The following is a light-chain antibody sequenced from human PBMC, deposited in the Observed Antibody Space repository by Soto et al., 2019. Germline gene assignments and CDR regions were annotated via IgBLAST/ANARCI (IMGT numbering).Light chain of an antibody. Sequence: QSVLTQPASVSGSPGQSITISCTGTSSDVGGYNYVSWYQQHPGKVPKIRIYDVSIRPSGVPDRFSGSKSGNTAALTISGLQAEDEADYYCSSYTSLPALVFGTGTKLTVL. V-gene: IGLV2-14*01. CDR2: DVS. CDR1: SSDVGGYNY. J-gene: IGLJ1*01. CDR3: SSYTSLPALV.